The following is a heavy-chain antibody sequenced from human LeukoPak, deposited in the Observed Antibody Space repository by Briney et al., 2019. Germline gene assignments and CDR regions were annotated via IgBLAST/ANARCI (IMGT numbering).Heavy chain of an antibody. CDR2: ISYDGSNK. Sequence: GGSLRLSCAASGFTFSSYAMHWVRQAPGKGLEWVAVISYDGSNKYYADSVKGRFTISRGNSKNTLYLQMNSLRAEDTAVYYCARDREATSWLFDIRGQGTMVTVSS. D-gene: IGHD5-24*01. V-gene: IGHV3-30*01. J-gene: IGHJ3*02. CDR1: GFTFSSYA. CDR3: ARDREATSWLFDI.